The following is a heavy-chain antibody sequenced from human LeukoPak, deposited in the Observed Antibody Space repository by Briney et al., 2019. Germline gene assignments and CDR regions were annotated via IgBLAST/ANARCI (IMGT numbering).Heavy chain of an antibody. Sequence: SETLSLTCTVSGGSISSYYWSWIRQPPGKGLEWIGYIYYSGSTNYNPSLRSRVTISVDTSKIQFSLKLSSVTAADTAVYYCARSAAARHYYYYYMDVWGKGTTVTVSS. J-gene: IGHJ6*03. CDR3: ARSAAARHYYYYYMDV. D-gene: IGHD6-6*01. CDR2: IYYSGST. V-gene: IGHV4-59*01. CDR1: GGSISSYY.